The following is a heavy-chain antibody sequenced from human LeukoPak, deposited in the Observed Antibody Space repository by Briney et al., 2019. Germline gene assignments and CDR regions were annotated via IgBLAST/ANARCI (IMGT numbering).Heavy chain of an antibody. CDR2: IYYSGST. CDR1: GGSISSYY. Sequence: PSETLSLTCTVSGGSISSYYWSWIRELPGKGLGWIGYIYYSGSTNYNPSLKSRVTISVDTSKNQFSLKLSSVTAADTAVYYCARDSGIDGMDVWGQGATVTVSS. J-gene: IGHJ6*02. CDR3: ARDSGIDGMDV. D-gene: IGHD1-14*01. V-gene: IGHV4-59*13.